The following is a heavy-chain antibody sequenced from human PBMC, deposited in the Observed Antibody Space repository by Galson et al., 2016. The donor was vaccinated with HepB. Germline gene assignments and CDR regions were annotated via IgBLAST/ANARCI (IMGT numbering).Heavy chain of an antibody. D-gene: IGHD3-3*01. V-gene: IGHV4-59*02. Sequence: SETLSLTCSVSGASVSHEYWYWIRQIPGSGLEYIGYVNFNGDTDYNPSLKSRVTISRDTAKNQFSLILNSVTTADTALYFCVKGTRFVFDNWGQGARVTVSS. J-gene: IGHJ4*02. CDR1: GASVSHEY. CDR3: VKGTRFVFDN. CDR2: VNFNGDT.